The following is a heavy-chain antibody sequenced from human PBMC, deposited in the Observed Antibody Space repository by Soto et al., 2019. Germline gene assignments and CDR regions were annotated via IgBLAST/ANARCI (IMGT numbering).Heavy chain of an antibody. Sequence: AASVKVSCKASGYTFTSYYMHWVRQAPGQGLEWMGIINPSGGSTSYAQKFQGRVTMTRDTSTSTVYMELSSLRSEDTAVYYCARAGSYYTRRDAFDIWGQGTMVTVSS. D-gene: IGHD1-26*01. V-gene: IGHV1-46*01. CDR3: ARAGSYYTRRDAFDI. J-gene: IGHJ3*02. CDR1: GYTFTSYY. CDR2: INPSGGST.